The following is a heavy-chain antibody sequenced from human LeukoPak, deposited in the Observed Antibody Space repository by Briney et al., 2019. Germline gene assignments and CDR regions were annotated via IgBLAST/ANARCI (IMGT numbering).Heavy chain of an antibody. D-gene: IGHD3-3*01. CDR1: GFTFSSYS. Sequence: GGSLRLSCAASGFTFSSYSMNWVRQAPGKGLEWVSYISSSSSTIYYADSVKGRFTISRDNAKNSLYLQMNSLRAEDTAVYYCARRSYYDFWSGYSLDYWGQGTLVTVSS. CDR2: ISSSSSTI. J-gene: IGHJ4*02. V-gene: IGHV3-48*01. CDR3: ARRSYYDFWSGYSLDY.